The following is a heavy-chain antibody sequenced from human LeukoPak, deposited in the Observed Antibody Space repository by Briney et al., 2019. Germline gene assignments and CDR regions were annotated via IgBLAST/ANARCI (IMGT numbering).Heavy chain of an antibody. CDR3: ARVAGGGVLFYFDY. V-gene: IGHV3-11*01. CDR2: ISSSGNTI. CDR1: GFTFSDYY. Sequence: PAGSLRLSCVASGFTFSDYYMSWIRQAPGKGLEWASYISSSGNTIYYADSVKGRFTISRNNAKNSLYLQMNSLRAEDTAVYYCARVAGGGVLFYFDYWGQGTLVTVSS. D-gene: IGHD1-26*01. J-gene: IGHJ4*02.